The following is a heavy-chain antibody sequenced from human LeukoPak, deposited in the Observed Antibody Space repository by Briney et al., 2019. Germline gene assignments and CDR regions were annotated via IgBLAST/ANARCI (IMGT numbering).Heavy chain of an antibody. D-gene: IGHD3-3*01. CDR1: GFTFDDYG. J-gene: IGHJ4*02. Sequence: GGSLRLSCAASGFTFDDYGMSWVRQAPGKGLEWVANIRQDGGEKYYVDSVKGRFTISRDNAQNSLYLHISSLGAEDTAVYYCARHREGATQVGLFTFWGQGTLVIVSS. CDR3: ARHREGATQVGLFTF. CDR2: IRQDGGEK. V-gene: IGHV3-7*01.